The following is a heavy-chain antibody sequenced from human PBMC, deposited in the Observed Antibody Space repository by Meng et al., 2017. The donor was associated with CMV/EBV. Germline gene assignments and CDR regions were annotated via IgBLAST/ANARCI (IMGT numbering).Heavy chain of an antibody. J-gene: IGHJ6*02. Sequence: GESLKISCAASGFTFSDYYMSWIRQAPGKGLEWGSYISSSGSTIYYADSVKGRFTISRDNAKNSLYLQMNSLRAEDTAVYYCAKPIRFMEWLNGMDVWGQGTTVTVSS. V-gene: IGHV3-11*04. CDR1: GFTFSDYY. CDR3: AKPIRFMEWLNGMDV. D-gene: IGHD3-3*01. CDR2: ISSSGSTI.